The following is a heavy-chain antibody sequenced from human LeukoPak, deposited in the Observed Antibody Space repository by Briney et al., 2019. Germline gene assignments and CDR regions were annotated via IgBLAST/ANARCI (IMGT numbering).Heavy chain of an antibody. Sequence: ASVKVSCKASGYTFTSYYMHWVRQAPGRGLEWMGIINPSGGSTSYAQKFQGRVTMTRDTSTSTVYMELSSLRSEDTAVYYCVAIFGVVTPKYYFDYWAQGTLVTVSS. CDR3: VAIFGVVTPKYYFDY. CDR1: GYTFTSYY. J-gene: IGHJ4*02. CDR2: INPSGGST. V-gene: IGHV1-46*01. D-gene: IGHD3-3*01.